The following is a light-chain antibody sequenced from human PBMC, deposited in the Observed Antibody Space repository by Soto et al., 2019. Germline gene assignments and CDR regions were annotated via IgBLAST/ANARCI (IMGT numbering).Light chain of an antibody. V-gene: IGKV1-39*01. J-gene: IGKJ2*01. CDR2: SAS. CDR3: QQTFRTPHT. Sequence: DIRMTQSPASLSAFVGDRVTITCRASQTISNYLNWYQQKPGAAPKLLIYSASTLQSGVPSRFSGSGFGTDYTLTISSLQPADFAVYYCQQTFRTPHTFGQGTKVDIK. CDR1: QTISNY.